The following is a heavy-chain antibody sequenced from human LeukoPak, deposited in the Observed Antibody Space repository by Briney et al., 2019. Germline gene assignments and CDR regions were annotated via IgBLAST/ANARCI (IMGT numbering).Heavy chain of an antibody. J-gene: IGHJ6*03. D-gene: IGHD1-26*01. CDR1: VNSVSSNSSY. CDR3: AREGLAWEFPVRFYYFYWDV. Sequence: SPSLSLTCTISVNSVSSNSSYWNWIMQSPSKGLQWIGNTYYTPIWDNNCAVSVRSLIIVEPGTFKNQISLQLKAVTPEDTAVYYCAREGLAWEFPVRFYYFYWDVWGQGTTVSVSS. CDR2: TYYTPIWDN. V-gene: IGHV6-1*01.